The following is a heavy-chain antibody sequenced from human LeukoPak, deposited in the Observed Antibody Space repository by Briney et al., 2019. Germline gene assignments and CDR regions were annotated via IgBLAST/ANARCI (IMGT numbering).Heavy chain of an antibody. V-gene: IGHV3-21*01. CDR1: GFTFSIYS. CDR3: ASSHIPTGQGWLFYYYMDV. D-gene: IGHD1-1*01. Sequence: GGSLRLSCAASGFTFSIYSMNWVRQAPGKGLEWVSSISSNTNYIYYAESVKGRFTISRDNAKNSLYLQMNSLRAEDTAVYYCASSHIPTGQGWLFYYYMDVWGKGTTVTVSS. J-gene: IGHJ6*03. CDR2: ISSNTNYI.